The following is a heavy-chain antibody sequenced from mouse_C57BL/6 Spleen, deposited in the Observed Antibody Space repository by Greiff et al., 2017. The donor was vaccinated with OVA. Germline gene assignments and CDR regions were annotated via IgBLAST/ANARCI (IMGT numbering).Heavy chain of an antibody. V-gene: IGHV1-34*01. Sequence: EVQLQQSGPELVKPGASVKMSCKASGYTFTDYYMHWVKQSHGKSLEWIGYIYPNNGGNGYNQKFKGKATFTVDKASSTAYMEIRSLSSVDSAVYYYARGLPYAMDYWGQGTSVTVSS. CDR1: GYTFTDYY. CDR3: ARGLPYAMDY. J-gene: IGHJ4*01. CDR2: IYPNNGGN.